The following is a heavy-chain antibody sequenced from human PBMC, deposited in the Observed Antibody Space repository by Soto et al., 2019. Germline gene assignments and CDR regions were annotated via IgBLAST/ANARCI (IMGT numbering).Heavy chain of an antibody. J-gene: IGHJ4*02. V-gene: IGHV3-9*01. Sequence: GGSLRLSCAASGFTFDDYAMHWVRQAPGKGLEWVSGISWNSGSIGYADSVKGRFTISRDNAKNSLYLQMNSLRAEDTALYCCAKDRWELPEYFDYWGQGTLVTVSS. D-gene: IGHD1-26*01. CDR3: AKDRWELPEYFDY. CDR1: GFTFDDYA. CDR2: ISWNSGSI.